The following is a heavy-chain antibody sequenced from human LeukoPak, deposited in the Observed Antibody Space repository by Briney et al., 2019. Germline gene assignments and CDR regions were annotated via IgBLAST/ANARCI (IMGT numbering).Heavy chain of an antibody. J-gene: IGHJ6*02. CDR2: ISYDGSNK. Sequence: GRSLRLSCAASGFTFSSYAMHWVRQAPGKGLEWVAVISYDGSNKYYADSVKGRFTISRDNSKNTLYLQMNSLRAEDTAVYYCARGAGRVFSYGMDVWGQGTTVTVSS. V-gene: IGHV3-30-3*01. D-gene: IGHD6-19*01. CDR1: GFTFSSYA. CDR3: ARGAGRVFSYGMDV.